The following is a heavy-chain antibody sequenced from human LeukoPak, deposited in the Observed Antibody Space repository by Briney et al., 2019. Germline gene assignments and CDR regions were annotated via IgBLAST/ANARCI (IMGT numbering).Heavy chain of an antibody. D-gene: IGHD3-10*01. CDR1: GYTFTGYY. Sequence: ASVKVSCKASGYTFTGYYMHWVRQAPGQGLEWMGWINPNSGGTNYAQKFQGRVTMTRDTSISTAYMELRSLRSDDTAVYYCARSFWGVIKPYYFDYWGQGTLVTVSS. CDR3: ARSFWGVIKPYYFDY. V-gene: IGHV1-2*02. CDR2: INPNSGGT. J-gene: IGHJ4*02.